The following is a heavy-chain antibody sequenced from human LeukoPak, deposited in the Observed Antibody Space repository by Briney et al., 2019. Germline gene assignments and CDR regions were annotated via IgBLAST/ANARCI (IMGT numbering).Heavy chain of an antibody. CDR3: ARRIWFGFDP. CDR2: IYYSGST. Sequence: SETLSLTCTVSGGSISSSSYYWGWIRQPPGKGLEWIGYIYYSGSTYYNPSLKSRVTISVDTSKNQFSLKLSSVTAADTAVYYCARRIWFGFDPWGQGTLVTVSS. J-gene: IGHJ5*02. D-gene: IGHD3-10*01. V-gene: IGHV4-30-4*08. CDR1: GGSISSSSYY.